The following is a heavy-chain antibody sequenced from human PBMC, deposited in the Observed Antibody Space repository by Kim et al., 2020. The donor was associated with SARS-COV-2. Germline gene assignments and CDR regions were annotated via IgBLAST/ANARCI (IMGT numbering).Heavy chain of an antibody. J-gene: IGHJ6*02. D-gene: IGHD6-19*01. CDR1: GFTFSSYW. V-gene: IGHV3-74*01. CDR2: INSDGSST. CDR3: ARSLVPPSGWYYYGMDV. Sequence: GGSLRLSCAASGFTFSSYWMHWVRQAPGKGLVWVSRINSDGSSTSYADSVKGRFTISRDNAKNTLYLQMNSLRAEDTAVYYCARSLVPPSGWYYYGMDVWGQGTTVTVSS.